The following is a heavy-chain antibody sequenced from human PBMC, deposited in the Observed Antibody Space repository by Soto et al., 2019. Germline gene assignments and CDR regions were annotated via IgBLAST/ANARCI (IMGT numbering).Heavy chain of an antibody. CDR1: GYTFNTYA. V-gene: IGHV1-2*02. Sequence: ASVNVSCKASGYTFNTYAMHWLQQAPGQGFELMGWINAHSGGTVYAQKFQGRVTLTRXMXXAXVXLXLXXXTSNXTALYYCAKDLTRKLAYWLDPWGQGTQVTVSS. D-gene: IGHD3-16*01. J-gene: IGHJ5*02. CDR3: AKDLTRKLAYWLDP. CDR2: INAHSGGT.